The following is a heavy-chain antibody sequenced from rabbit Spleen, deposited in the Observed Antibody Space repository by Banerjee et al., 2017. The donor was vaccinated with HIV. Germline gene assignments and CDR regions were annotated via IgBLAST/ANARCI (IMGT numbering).Heavy chain of an antibody. D-gene: IGHD2-1*01. CDR3: ATSNGGGGDGDGHNL. Sequence: QSLEESGGDLVKPGASLTLTCTASGFSFSITYYMCWVRQAPGKGLEWIACIYTGSGSTWYASWVNGRFTISKSSSTTVTLQLTSLTAADTATYFCATSNGGGGDGDGHNLWGPGTLVTVS. J-gene: IGHJ4*01. V-gene: IGHV1S40*01. CDR2: IYTGSGST. CDR1: GFSFSITYY.